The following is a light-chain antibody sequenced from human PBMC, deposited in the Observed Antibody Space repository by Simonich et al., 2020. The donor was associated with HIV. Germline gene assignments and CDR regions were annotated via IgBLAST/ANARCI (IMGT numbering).Light chain of an antibody. CDR3: QQYNNYFPT. J-gene: IGKJ1*01. CDR2: GAS. CDR1: QSCSNN. Sequence: IVMTQSPATLSVSPGERATLSCRASQSCSNNLAWYQQKPGQAPRLLIYGASTRATGFPARFRGSASGTEFTLTISSLQSEDFAVYYCQQYNNYFPTFGQGTKVEIK. V-gene: IGKV3-15*01.